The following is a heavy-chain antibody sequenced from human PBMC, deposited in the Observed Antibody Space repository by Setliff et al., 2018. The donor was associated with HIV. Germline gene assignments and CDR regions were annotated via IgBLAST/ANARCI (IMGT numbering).Heavy chain of an antibody. Sequence: SSETLSLTCTVSGGSISSSSYYWGWIRQPPGKGLEWIGSIYYSGSTYYNPSLKSRVNMFIDTSKNQFSLRLSSVTAADTAVYFCARVYDILTGYVPKGAWFDSWGQGTLVTVSS. J-gene: IGHJ5*01. V-gene: IGHV4-39*07. CDR3: ARVYDILTGYVPKGAWFDS. D-gene: IGHD3-9*01. CDR2: IYYSGST. CDR1: GGSISSSSYY.